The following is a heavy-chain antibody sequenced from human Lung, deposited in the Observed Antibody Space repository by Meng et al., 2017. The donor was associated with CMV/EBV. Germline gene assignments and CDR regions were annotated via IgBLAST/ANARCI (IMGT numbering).Heavy chain of an antibody. CDR2: ISGSGGST. D-gene: IGHD7-27*01. V-gene: IGHV3-23*01. CDR1: GFTFSSYA. J-gene: IGHJ6*01. Sequence: GGSLRLSCAASGFTFSSYAMSWVRQAPGQGLEWVSAISGSGGSTYYADSVKGRFTISRANARNSLFLQMNSLRAEDTAVYYCGRVPGLGMSFYYGLDFWGRGNTVHGSS. CDR3: GRVPGLGMSFYYGLDF.